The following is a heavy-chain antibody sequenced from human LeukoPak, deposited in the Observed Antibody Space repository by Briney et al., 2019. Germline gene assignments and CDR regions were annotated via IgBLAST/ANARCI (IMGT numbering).Heavy chain of an antibody. Sequence: SETLSLTCTVSGGSISSSYWTWIRQPPGKGLGWMGYIHYSGSTYYNPSLKSRVTISVDTSKNQFSLKLSSVTAADTAVYYCARYPRGAAAGNFDYWGQGTLVTVSS. J-gene: IGHJ4*02. CDR1: GGSISSSY. V-gene: IGHV4-59*08. D-gene: IGHD6-13*01. CDR3: ARYPRGAAAGNFDY. CDR2: IHYSGST.